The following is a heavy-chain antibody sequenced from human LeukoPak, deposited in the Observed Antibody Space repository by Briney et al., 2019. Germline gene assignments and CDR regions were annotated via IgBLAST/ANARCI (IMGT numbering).Heavy chain of an antibody. D-gene: IGHD2-15*01. CDR1: GGTFSSYA. CDR3: ASGYCSGGSCSFGAFDI. V-gene: IGHV1-69*06. J-gene: IGHJ3*02. CDR2: IIPIFGTA. Sequence: RWASVTVSCKASGGTFSSYAISWVRQAPGQGVEWMGGIIPIFGTANYAQKFQGRVPITADKSTSTAYMELSSLRSEDTAVYYCASGYCSGGSCSFGAFDIWGQGTMVTVSS.